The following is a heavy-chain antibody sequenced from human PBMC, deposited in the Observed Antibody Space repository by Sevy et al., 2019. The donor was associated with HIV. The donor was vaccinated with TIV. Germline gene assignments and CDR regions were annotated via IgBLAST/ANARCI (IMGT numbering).Heavy chain of an antibody. CDR3: GKDMASEGGGAYYFDY. CDR1: GFTFDDHT. J-gene: IGHJ4*02. V-gene: IGHV3-43*01. CDR2: ISWDGGST. D-gene: IGHD3-16*01. Sequence: GGSLRLSCAASGFTFDDHTMHWVRQPPGKGLEWVSLISWDGGSTYYADSVKGRFTISRDNSKNSLFLQMNSLGAEDTALYYWGKDMASEGGGAYYFDYWGQGTLVTVSS.